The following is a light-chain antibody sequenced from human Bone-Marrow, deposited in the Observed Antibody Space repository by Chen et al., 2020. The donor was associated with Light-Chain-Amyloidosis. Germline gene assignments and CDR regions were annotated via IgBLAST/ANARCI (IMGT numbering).Light chain of an antibody. CDR3: QQYDRLPYT. V-gene: IGKV1-33*01. CDR2: DTT. J-gene: IGKJ2*01. Sequence: DIQLTQYPSSLSAAVGDRVTIACQATQDIKDFLNWFQQKPGKAPELLVFDTTKLHTGVPSRFSGTGFATNFSLVIFTLLPEDIGTYFCQQYDRLPYTFGPGTRL. CDR1: QDIKDF.